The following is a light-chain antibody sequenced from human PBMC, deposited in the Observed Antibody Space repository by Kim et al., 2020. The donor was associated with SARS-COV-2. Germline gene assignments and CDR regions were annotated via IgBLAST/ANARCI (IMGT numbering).Light chain of an antibody. Sequence: ELTQPPSASGTPGQRVTISCSGSSSNIGSNSVYWYQQLPGTAPKLLIYRNNQRPSGVPDRFSGSKSGTSASLAISGLRSEDEADYYCAAWDDSLSGWVFGGGTQLTVL. CDR2: RNN. J-gene: IGLJ3*02. CDR3: AAWDDSLSGWV. V-gene: IGLV1-47*01. CDR1: SSNIGSNS.